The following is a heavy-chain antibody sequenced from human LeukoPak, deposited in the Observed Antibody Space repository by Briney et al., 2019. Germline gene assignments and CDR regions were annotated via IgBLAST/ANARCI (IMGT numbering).Heavy chain of an antibody. J-gene: IGHJ4*02. V-gene: IGHV3-66*01. Sequence: GGSLRLSCAASGFTVSSSFMNWVRQAPGKGLEWVSTIYNNDNTNYADSVKGRFTTSRDSSTNTLYLQMNSLRAEDTAVYFCARASQWLAFDYWGQGTLVTVSS. D-gene: IGHD6-19*01. CDR1: GFTVSSSF. CDR3: ARASQWLAFDY. CDR2: IYNNDNT.